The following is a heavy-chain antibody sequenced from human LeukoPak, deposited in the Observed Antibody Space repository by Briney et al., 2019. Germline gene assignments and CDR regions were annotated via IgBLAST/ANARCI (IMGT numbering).Heavy chain of an antibody. CDR2: IYSGGST. V-gene: IGHV3-53*01. J-gene: IGHJ4*02. CDR1: GFTVSSNY. D-gene: IGHD2-2*01. Sequence: GGSLRLSCAASGFTVSSNYMSWVRQAPGKGLEWVSVIYSGGSTYYADSVKGRFTISRDNSKNTLYLQMNSLRAEDTAVCYCARERTTAFDYWGQGTLVTVSS. CDR3: ARERTTAFDY.